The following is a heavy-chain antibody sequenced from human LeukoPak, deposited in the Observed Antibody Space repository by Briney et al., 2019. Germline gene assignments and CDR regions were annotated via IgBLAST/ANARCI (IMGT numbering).Heavy chain of an antibody. D-gene: IGHD3-22*01. J-gene: IGHJ4*02. Sequence: GGSLRLSCAASEFPFSSYNMMWVRQAPGKGLEWVSSISSFSSYIYYADSVKGRFTISRDNAKNSLYLPMNSLRAEDTAVYYCARSSSGLDYWGQGTLVTVSS. CDR3: ARSSSGLDY. CDR1: EFPFSSYN. CDR2: ISSFSSYI. V-gene: IGHV3-21*01.